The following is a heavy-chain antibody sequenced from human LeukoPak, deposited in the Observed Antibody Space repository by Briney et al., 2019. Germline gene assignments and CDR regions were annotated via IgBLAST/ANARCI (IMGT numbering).Heavy chain of an antibody. CDR1: GFPFSIHS. J-gene: IGHJ4*02. V-gene: IGHV3-21*01. CDR3: VRDFRTQLDGYSPPYHFDY. Sequence: GGSLRLSCAASGFPFSIHSMSWVRQAPGKGLEWVSSIDSSSSHLYYADSMKGRFTISRDNAKNSLFLQMNSLRAEDTAVNYCVRDFRTQLDGYSPPYHFDYWGQGALVTVSS. D-gene: IGHD5-24*01. CDR2: IDSSSSHL.